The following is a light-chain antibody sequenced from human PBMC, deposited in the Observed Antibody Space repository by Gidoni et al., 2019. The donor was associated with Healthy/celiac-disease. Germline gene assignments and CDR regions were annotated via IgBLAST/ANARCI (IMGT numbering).Light chain of an antibody. J-gene: IGKJ2*01. Sequence: DIQMTQAPSSLAASVGDRVTNTCQASQDISNYLNWYQQKPGQAPQLLIYDASNLETGVPSRFSGSGSGTDFTFTISSLQPEDIATYYCQQYDNLPYTFGQGTKLEIK. CDR1: QDISNY. V-gene: IGKV1-33*01. CDR3: QQYDNLPYT. CDR2: DAS.